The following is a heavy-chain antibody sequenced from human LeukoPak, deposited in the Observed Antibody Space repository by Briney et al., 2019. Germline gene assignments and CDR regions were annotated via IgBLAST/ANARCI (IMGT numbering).Heavy chain of an antibody. CDR2: IYYSGST. CDR3: ARWDYYGSAYNH. CDR1: GGSISSSSYY. Sequence: SETLSLTCTDSGGSISSSSYYWGWIRQPPGKGLEWIGSIYYSGSTYYNPSLKSRVTISVDTSKNQFSLKLSSVTAADTAVYYCARWDYYGSAYNHWGQGTLVTVSS. D-gene: IGHD3-10*01. J-gene: IGHJ4*02. V-gene: IGHV4-39*01.